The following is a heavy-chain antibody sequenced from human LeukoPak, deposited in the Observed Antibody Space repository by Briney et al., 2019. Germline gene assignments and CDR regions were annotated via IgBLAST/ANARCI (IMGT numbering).Heavy chain of an antibody. D-gene: IGHD3-9*01. CDR1: GGSFINYP. CDR3: ARHYGPYDISRTVFDY. Sequence: SVKVSFQASGGSFINYPISWLRQAPGQGLEWMGGIIPIFGTANYAQKSQGRVTITADESTSTAYMELRSLRSEDTAVYYCARHYGPYDISRTVFDYWGQGTLVTVSS. V-gene: IGHV1-69*13. CDR2: IIPIFGTA. J-gene: IGHJ4*02.